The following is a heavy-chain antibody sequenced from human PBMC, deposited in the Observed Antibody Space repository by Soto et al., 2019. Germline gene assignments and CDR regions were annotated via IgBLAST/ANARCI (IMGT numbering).Heavy chain of an antibody. J-gene: IGHJ6*02. V-gene: IGHV3-48*03. D-gene: IGHD6-13*01. Sequence: EVQLVESGGGLVQPGGSLRLSCAASGFTFSSYEMNWVRQAPGKGLEWVSYISSSGSTIYYADSVKGRFTISRDNAKNSLYLQMNSLRAEDTAVYYCARDSPGYSGSWTARGDGMDVWGQGSTVTVSS. CDR1: GFTFSSYE. CDR3: ARDSPGYSGSWTARGDGMDV. CDR2: ISSSGSTI.